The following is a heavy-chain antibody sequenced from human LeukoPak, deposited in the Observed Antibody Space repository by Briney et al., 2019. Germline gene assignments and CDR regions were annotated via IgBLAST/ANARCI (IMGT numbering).Heavy chain of an antibody. V-gene: IGHV4-38-2*02. CDR1: GYSISSGYY. CDR3: ASWLEGPVFDP. CDR2: IYHSGST. J-gene: IGHJ5*02. Sequence: SETLSLTCTVSGYSISSGYYWGWIRQPPGKGLEWTGSIYHSGSTYYNPSLKSRVTISVDTSKNQFSLKLSSVTAADTAVYYCASWLEGPVFDPWGQGTLVTVSS. D-gene: IGHD1-1*01.